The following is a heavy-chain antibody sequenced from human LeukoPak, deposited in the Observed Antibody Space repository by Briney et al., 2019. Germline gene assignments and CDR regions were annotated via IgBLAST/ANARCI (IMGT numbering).Heavy chain of an antibody. CDR3: ARDLYDSSGQDHPFDY. J-gene: IGHJ4*02. CDR2: ISYDGSNK. Sequence: PGRSLRLSCAASGFTFSSYAMHWVRQAPGKGLEWVAVISYDGSNKYYADSVKGRFTISRDNSKNTLYLQMNSLRAEDTAVYYCARDLYDSSGQDHPFDYWGQGTLVTVSS. CDR1: GFTFSSYA. D-gene: IGHD3-22*01. V-gene: IGHV3-30-3*01.